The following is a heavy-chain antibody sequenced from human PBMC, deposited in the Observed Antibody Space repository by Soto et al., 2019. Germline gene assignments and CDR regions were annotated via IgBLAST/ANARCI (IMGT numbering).Heavy chain of an antibody. D-gene: IGHD3-10*01. CDR2: MNPNSGNT. CDR3: ERRARMGTELWFPFDL. V-gene: IGHV1-8*01. J-gene: IGHJ4*02. CDR1: GYTFTSYD. Sequence: QVQLVQSGTEVTKPGASVKVSCRASGYTFTSYDINWVRQATGQGLEWIGWMNPNSGNTGFAQNFRDRVTMTRDTAISIAYMVVSSLRSEDTAVDYCERRARMGTELWFPFDLWAQGTLVTVSS.